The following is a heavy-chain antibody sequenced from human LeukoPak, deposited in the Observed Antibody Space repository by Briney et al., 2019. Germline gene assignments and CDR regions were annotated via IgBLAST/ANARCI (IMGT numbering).Heavy chain of an antibody. CDR3: AKPTCSSTSCYQIYFGY. CDR2: INTNTGNP. Sequence: ASVKVSCKASGYTFTSYAMNWVRQAPGQGLEWMGWINTNTGNPTYAQGFTGRFVFSLDTSVSTAYLQISSLKAEDTAVYYCAKPTCSSTSCYQIYFGYWGQGTLVTVSS. V-gene: IGHV7-4-1*02. D-gene: IGHD2-2*01. J-gene: IGHJ4*02. CDR1: GYTFTSYA.